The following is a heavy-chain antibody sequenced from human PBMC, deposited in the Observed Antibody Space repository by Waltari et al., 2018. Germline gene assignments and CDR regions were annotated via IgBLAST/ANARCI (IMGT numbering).Heavy chain of an antibody. CDR1: GFSFSNYA. V-gene: IGHV3-23*01. J-gene: IGHJ4*02. D-gene: IGHD2-15*01. Sequence: EVQLLESGGGLVQPAGSLRLSCAASGFSFSNYAMSWVRQAPGKGLEWVSAISRSGDSTYYADSVKGRFTISRDNSKNTLYLQMNSLRAEDTAVYYCAKDRYCSGGSCYSSFDYWGQGTLVTVSS. CDR3: AKDRYCSGGSCYSSFDY. CDR2: ISRSGDST.